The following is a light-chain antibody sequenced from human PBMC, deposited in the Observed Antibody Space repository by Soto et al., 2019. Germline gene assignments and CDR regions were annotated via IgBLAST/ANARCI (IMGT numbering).Light chain of an antibody. CDR1: SSNIGAGSD. V-gene: IGLV1-40*01. CDR3: QSYDSSLSGVV. J-gene: IGLJ2*01. Sequence: QSVLTQPPSVSGAPGQRVTISCTGSSSNIGAGSDVHWYQQLPGTAPKLLIYGNSNRPSGVPDRFSGSKSGTSASLTITGLQAEDEADYYCQSYDSSLSGVVFVGGTKLTVL. CDR2: GNS.